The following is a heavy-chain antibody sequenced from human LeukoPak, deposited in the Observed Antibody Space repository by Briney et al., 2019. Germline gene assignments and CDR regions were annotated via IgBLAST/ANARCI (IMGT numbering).Heavy chain of an antibody. J-gene: IGHJ3*02. CDR2: IWYDGSNK. V-gene: IGHV3-33*01. Sequence: GGSLRLSCAASGFTFSSYGMHWVRQAPGKGLEWVAVIWYDGSNKYYADSVKGRFTISRDNSKNTLYLQMNSLRAVDTAVYYCARARGSYHVDAFDIWGQGTMVTVSS. D-gene: IGHD1-26*01. CDR3: ARARGSYHVDAFDI. CDR1: GFTFSSYG.